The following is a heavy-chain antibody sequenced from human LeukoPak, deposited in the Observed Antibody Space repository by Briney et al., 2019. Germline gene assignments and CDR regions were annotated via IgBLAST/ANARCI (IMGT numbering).Heavy chain of an antibody. V-gene: IGHV3-48*01. J-gene: IGHJ4*02. CDR2: ISSSSSTI. Sequence: GGSLRLSCAASGFTFSSYSMNWVRQAPGKGLERVSYISSSSSTINYADSVKGRFTISRDNAKNSLYLQMDSLRAEDTAVYYCARDPPGDYWGQGTLVTVSS. CDR3: ARDPPGDY. CDR1: GFTFSSYS.